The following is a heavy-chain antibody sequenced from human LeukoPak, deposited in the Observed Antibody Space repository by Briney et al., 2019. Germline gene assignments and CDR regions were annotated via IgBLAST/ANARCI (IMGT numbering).Heavy chain of an antibody. J-gene: IGHJ5*02. D-gene: IGHD2-2*01. Sequence: SVKVSCKASGGTFSSYAISWVRPAPGQGLKWMGGIIPIFGTANYAQKFQGRVTITADKSTSTAYMELSSLRSEDTAVYYCARWGLLGYCSSTSCYAVDNWFDPWGQGTLVTVSS. CDR3: ARWGLLGYCSSTSCYAVDNWFDP. CDR2: IIPIFGTA. V-gene: IGHV1-69*06. CDR1: GGTFSSYA.